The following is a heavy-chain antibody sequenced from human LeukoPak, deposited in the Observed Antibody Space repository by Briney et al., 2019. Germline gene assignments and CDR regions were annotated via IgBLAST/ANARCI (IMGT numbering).Heavy chain of an antibody. CDR3: ARDFESYYYDSSGYYYFDY. Sequence: ASVKVSCKASGYTFTSYAMHWVRQAPGQRLEWMGWINAGNGNTKYSQEFQGRVTITRDTSASTAYMELSSLRSEDMAVYYCARDFESYYYDSSGYYYFDYWGQGTLVTVSS. D-gene: IGHD3-22*01. CDR1: GYTFTSYA. V-gene: IGHV1-3*03. CDR2: INAGNGNT. J-gene: IGHJ4*02.